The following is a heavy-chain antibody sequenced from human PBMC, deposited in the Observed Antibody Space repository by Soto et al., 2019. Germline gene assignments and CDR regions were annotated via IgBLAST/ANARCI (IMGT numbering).Heavy chain of an antibody. CDR3: ARDIVVVVDNSDYGMEV. J-gene: IGHJ6*02. Sequence: PGGSLRLSCAASGFTFSSYWMHWVRQVPGKGLVWVSRINSDGSSTTYADSVRGRFTISRDNAKNTLYLQMHSLRAEDTAVYYCARDIVVVVDNSDYGMEVWGQVTTVTVSS. V-gene: IGHV3-74*01. CDR1: GFTFSSYW. D-gene: IGHD2-15*01. CDR2: INSDGSST.